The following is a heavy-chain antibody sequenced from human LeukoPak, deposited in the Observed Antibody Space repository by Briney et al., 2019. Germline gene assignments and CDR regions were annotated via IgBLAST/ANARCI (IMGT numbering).Heavy chain of an antibody. CDR2: IYPGDSDT. CDR1: GYTFTNYW. J-gene: IGHJ3*02. Sequence: GESLKISCQASGYTFTNYWIGWVRQMPGKGLEWIGTIYPGDSDTRYSPSFQGQVTISADKSINTAYLQWSSLKASDTAMYYCARRVVVEYDTFDMWGQGTMVTVSS. D-gene: IGHD2-21*01. V-gene: IGHV5-51*01. CDR3: ARRVVVEYDTFDM.